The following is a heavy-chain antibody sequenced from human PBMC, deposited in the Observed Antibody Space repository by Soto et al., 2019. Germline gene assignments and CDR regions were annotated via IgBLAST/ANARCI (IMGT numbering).Heavy chain of an antibody. CDR3: TRGPYSSGWFDY. D-gene: IGHD6-19*01. J-gene: IGHJ5*01. CDR1: GYTFTSYY. Sequence: QVQLVQSGAEVKKPGASVKVSCKASGYTFTSYYLHWVRQAPGQGLEWMGIINPTGGSTNYAQRFQGRVTLTRDTSTNTVYMDLSSLRSEDTAVYFCTRGPYSSGWFDYWGQGTLVTVSS. V-gene: IGHV1-46*01. CDR2: INPTGGST.